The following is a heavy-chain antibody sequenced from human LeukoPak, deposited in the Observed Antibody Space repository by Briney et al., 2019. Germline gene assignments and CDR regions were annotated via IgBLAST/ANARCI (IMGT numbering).Heavy chain of an antibody. CDR1: GFTFSDYY. D-gene: IGHD5-24*01. Sequence: GGSLRLSCAASGFTFSDYYMSWVRQAPGKGLEWVANIKQDGNDKHYLESVKGRFTISRDNAKNSLYLQMNSLRAEDTAVYYCARYRQRWLQSDAFDIWGQGTMVTVSS. CDR2: IKQDGNDK. V-gene: IGHV3-7*03. CDR3: ARYRQRWLQSDAFDI. J-gene: IGHJ3*02.